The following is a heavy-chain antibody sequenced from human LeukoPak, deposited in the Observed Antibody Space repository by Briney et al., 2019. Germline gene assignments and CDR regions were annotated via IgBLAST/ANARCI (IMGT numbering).Heavy chain of an antibody. J-gene: IGHJ6*03. V-gene: IGHV4-34*01. CDR3: ARHVFTWFGEYPYYYYMDG. CDR2: INNSGST. CDR1: GGSLSGYY. Sequence: SETLSLTCAVYGGSLSGYYWSWIRQPPGKGLEWVGEINNSGSTNYNPSLKSRVTISVDTSKNQFSLKLSSVTAADTAVDYCARHVFTWFGEYPYYYYMDGWGKGTTVTISS. D-gene: IGHD3-10*01.